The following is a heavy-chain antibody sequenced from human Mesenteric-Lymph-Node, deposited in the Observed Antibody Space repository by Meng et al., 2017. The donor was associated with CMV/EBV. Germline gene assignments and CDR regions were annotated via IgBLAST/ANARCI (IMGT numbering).Heavy chain of an antibody. Sequence: GESLKISCEASGFTFSSYSMNWVRQAPGKGLEWVSYISGGSGTIYYADSVKGRFTISRDNAKNSLYLQMNSLRAEDTAVYYCARDLNYGDYGYWGQGTLVTVSS. CDR1: GFTFSSYS. CDR3: ARDLNYGDYGY. D-gene: IGHD4-17*01. CDR2: ISGGSGTI. J-gene: IGHJ4*02. V-gene: IGHV3-48*04.